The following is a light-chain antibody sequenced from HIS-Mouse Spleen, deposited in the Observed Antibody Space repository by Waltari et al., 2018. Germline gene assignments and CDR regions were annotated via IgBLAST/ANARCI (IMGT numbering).Light chain of an antibody. J-gene: IGLJ3*02. Sequence: QSALTQPSSVSGSPGQSITISCTGTSSAVGSYHLLPWSQQHPGKAPKLMIYEGSKRPSGVSNRFSGSKSGNTAYLTISGLQAEDEADYYCCSYAGSSTWVFGGGTKLTVL. V-gene: IGLV2-23*01. CDR2: EGS. CDR1: SSAVGSYHL. CDR3: CSYAGSSTWV.